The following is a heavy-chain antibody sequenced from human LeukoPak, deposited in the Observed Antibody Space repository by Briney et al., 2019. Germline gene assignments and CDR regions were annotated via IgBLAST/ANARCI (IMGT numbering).Heavy chain of an antibody. V-gene: IGHV3-23*01. J-gene: IGHJ4*02. CDR3: ARAPPLGYCSGGSCYIDY. CDR2: ISGSGGST. D-gene: IGHD2-15*01. CDR1: GFTFSSYA. Sequence: GGSLRLSCAASGFTFSSYAMSWVRQAPGKGLEWVSGISGSGGSTYYADSVKGRLTISRDNSKNTLYLQMNSLRAEDTAVYYCARAPPLGYCSGGSCYIDYWGQGTLVTVSS.